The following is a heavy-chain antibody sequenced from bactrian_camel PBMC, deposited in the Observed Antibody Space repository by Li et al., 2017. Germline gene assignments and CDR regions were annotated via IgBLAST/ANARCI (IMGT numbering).Heavy chain of an antibody. CDR3: AASGNYQYTDYDYTY. V-gene: IGHV3S40*01. D-gene: IGHD4*01. CDR2: INSGGGDT. CDR1: GFTFSTYD. Sequence: DVQLVESGGALVQPGGSLRLSCAASGFTFSTYDMTWVRQAPGKGLEWVSQINSGGGDTYYANSVKGRFTISKDNAKNSLYLQMNSLKPEDTAVYYCAASGNYQYTDYDYTYWGQGTQVTVS. J-gene: IGHJ4*01.